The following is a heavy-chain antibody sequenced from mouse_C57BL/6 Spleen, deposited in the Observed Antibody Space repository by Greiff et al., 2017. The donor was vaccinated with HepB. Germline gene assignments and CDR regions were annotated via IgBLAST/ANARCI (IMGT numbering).Heavy chain of an antibody. J-gene: IGHJ2*01. CDR3: ARVDYDGNYFDY. CDR1: GYTFTSYW. D-gene: IGHD2-4*01. CDR2: IYPGSGST. V-gene: IGHV1-55*01. Sequence: VQLQQPGAELVKPGASVKMSCKASGYTFTSYWITWVKQRPGQGLEWIGDIYPGSGSTNYNEKFKSKATLTVDTSSSTAYMQLSSLTSEDSAVYYCARVDYDGNYFDYWGQGTTLTVSS.